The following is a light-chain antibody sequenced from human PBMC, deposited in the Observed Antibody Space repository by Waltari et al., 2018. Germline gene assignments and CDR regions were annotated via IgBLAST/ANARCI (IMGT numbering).Light chain of an antibody. Sequence: DIQMTKSPSTLSASLGDRVTIPCRASQSVGTWWAWYQQKPGKAPKRLIYMASSLESGGPSRFSGSGSGTEFTLTISSLQPDDFATYSCQQYSSFSTFGQGTKLDI. V-gene: IGKV1-5*03. CDR2: MAS. J-gene: IGKJ2*01. CDR3: QQYSSFST. CDR1: QSVGTW.